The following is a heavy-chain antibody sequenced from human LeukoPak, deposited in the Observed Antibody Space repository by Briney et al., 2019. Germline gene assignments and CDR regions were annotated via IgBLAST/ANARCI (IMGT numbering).Heavy chain of an antibody. CDR2: INPNSGGT. CDR3: ARGFRYCTNGVCSKYYFDY. J-gene: IGHJ4*02. Sequence: ASVKVSCKASGYTFTGYYMHWVRQAPGQGLEWMGWINPNSGGTNYAQKFQGRVTMTRDTSISTAYMELSRLRSDDTAVYYCARGFRYCTNGVCSKYYFDYWAREPWSPSPQ. D-gene: IGHD2-8*01. V-gene: IGHV1-2*02. CDR1: GYTFTGYY.